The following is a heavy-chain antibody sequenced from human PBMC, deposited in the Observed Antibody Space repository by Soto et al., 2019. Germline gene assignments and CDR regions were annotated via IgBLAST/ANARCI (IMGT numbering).Heavy chain of an antibody. CDR1: GGSVSSGSYY. CDR3: ARGTPLSAYYYYAMDV. CDR2: VYDSGSA. J-gene: IGHJ6*02. V-gene: IGHV4-61*01. Sequence: LSLTCTVSGGSVSSGSYYWSWIRQPPGKGLEWIGYVYDSGSANYNASLKSRVTISVDTSRNQFSLKLSSVTAADTAVYYCARGTPLSAYYYYAMDVWGQGTTVTVSS. D-gene: IGHD2-15*01.